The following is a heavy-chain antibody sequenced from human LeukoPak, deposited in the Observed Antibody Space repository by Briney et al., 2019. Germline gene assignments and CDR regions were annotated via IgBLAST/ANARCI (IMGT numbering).Heavy chain of an antibody. Sequence: GGSLRLSCAASGFIFDDHGMHWVRQAPGKGLEWVSAISGSGGSTYYADSVKGRFTISRDNSKNTLYLQMNSLRAEDTAVYYCAKVAWSYCSSTSCYLDYWGQGTLVTVSS. CDR3: AKVAWSYCSSTSCYLDY. CDR1: GFIFDDHG. J-gene: IGHJ4*02. D-gene: IGHD2-2*01. CDR2: ISGSGGST. V-gene: IGHV3-23*01.